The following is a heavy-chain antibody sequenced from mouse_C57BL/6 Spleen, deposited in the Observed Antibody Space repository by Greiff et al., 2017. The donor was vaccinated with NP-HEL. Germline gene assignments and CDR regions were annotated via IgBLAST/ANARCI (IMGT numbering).Heavy chain of an antibody. J-gene: IGHJ2*01. V-gene: IGHV7-3*01. CDR1: GFTFTDYY. Sequence: EVMLVESGGGLVQPGGSLSLSCAASGFTFTDYYMSWVRQPPGKALEWLGFIRNKANGYNTEYSASVKGRFTISRGNSQSILYLQMNALRAEDRATYYFARYNYDSSYPDYFDYWGQGTTLTVSS. D-gene: IGHD1-1*01. CDR3: ARYNYDSSYPDYFDY. CDR2: IRNKANGYNT.